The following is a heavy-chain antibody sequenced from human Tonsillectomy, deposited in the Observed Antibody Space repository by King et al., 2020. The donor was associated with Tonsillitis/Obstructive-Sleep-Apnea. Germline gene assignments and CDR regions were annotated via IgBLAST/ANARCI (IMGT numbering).Heavy chain of an antibody. V-gene: IGHV3-23*04. CDR2: ISGSGGST. CDR3: AKDRVGVATITNFDY. J-gene: IGHJ4*02. D-gene: IGHD5-12*01. Sequence: VQLVESGGGLVQPGGSLRLSCAASGFTFSSYAMTWVRQAPGKGLEWVSCISGSGGSTYYSDSVKVRFTISRDNSKNTLYLQMNSLRAEDTAVYYCAKDRVGVATITNFDYWGQGTLVTVSS. CDR1: GFTFSSYA.